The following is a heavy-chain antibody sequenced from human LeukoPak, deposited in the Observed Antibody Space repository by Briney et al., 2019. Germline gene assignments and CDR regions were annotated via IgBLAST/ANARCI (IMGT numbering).Heavy chain of an antibody. D-gene: IGHD3-3*01. CDR3: ATDGGPFDN. Sequence: PGGSLRLSCAASGFTFSSYWMSWVRQAPGKGLEWVANIKQDGSEKYYVDSVKGRFTISRDNAKKSVYLQVNSLRGEDTAMYYCATDGGPFDNWGQGTLVTVSS. J-gene: IGHJ4*02. CDR2: IKQDGSEK. CDR1: GFTFSSYW. V-gene: IGHV3-7*01.